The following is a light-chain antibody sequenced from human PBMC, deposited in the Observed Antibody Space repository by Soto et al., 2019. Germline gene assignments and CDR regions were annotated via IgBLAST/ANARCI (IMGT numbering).Light chain of an antibody. CDR1: QRFSTN. Sequence: EIVLTQSPGTLSLSPGERAALSCRASQRFSTNVAWYQQKPGQAPRLLIYGASTRATGIPARFSGSGSGTESTLTISSLQSEDFAVYYCQQSGFTFGPGTKVDIK. J-gene: IGKJ3*01. CDR3: QQSGFT. CDR2: GAS. V-gene: IGKV3-15*01.